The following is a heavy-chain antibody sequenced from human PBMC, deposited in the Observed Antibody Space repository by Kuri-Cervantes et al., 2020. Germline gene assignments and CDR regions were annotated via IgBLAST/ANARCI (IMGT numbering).Heavy chain of an antibody. Sequence: GESLKISCAASGFTFSNYAMSWVRQAPGKGLEWVSAISNSGISTYYADSVKGRFTISRDNAKNSLYLQMNSLRAEDTAVYYCAREVESAAYYGSGSNYFDYWGQGILVTVSS. CDR1: GFTFSNYA. D-gene: IGHD3-10*01. CDR2: ISNSGIST. V-gene: IGHV3-23*01. J-gene: IGHJ4*02. CDR3: AREVESAAYYGSGSNYFDY.